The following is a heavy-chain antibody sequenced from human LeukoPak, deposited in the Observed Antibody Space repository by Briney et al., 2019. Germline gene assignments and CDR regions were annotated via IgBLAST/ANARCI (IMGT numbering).Heavy chain of an antibody. CDR2: IYYSGST. J-gene: IGHJ5*02. D-gene: IGHD6-13*01. V-gene: IGHV4-39*07. CDR3: ARSGRCSSSWYFVSRWFDP. Sequence: PSETLSLTCTVSGASITSSSSYWGWIRQPPGKGLEWIGSIYYSGSTYYNPSLKSRVTISVDTSKNQFSLKLSSVTAADTAVYYCARSGRCSSSWYFVSRWFDPWGQGTLVTVSS. CDR1: GASITSSSSY.